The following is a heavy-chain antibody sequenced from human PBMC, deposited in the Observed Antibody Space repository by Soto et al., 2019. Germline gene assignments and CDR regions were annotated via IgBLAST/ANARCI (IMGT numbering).Heavy chain of an antibody. CDR1: GFTFSRFA. Sequence: EVQLLESGGGLVQPGGSLRLSCAASGFTFSRFAMSWVRQAPGKGLEWISAISGSGDNTYYADYVKGRFAISRDNSGNTLYLQMNSLRADDTALYYCAKDYGLGGGSCFPYWGQGTLVTVSA. CDR2: ISGSGDNT. CDR3: AKDYGLGGGSCFPY. J-gene: IGHJ4*02. V-gene: IGHV3-23*01. D-gene: IGHD2-15*01.